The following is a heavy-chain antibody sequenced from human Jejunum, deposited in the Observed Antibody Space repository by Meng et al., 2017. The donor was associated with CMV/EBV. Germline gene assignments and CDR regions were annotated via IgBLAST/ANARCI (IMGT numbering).Heavy chain of an antibody. D-gene: IGHD3-10*01. J-gene: IGHJ5*01. CDR2: VNRNDNE. V-gene: IGHV2-5*01. CDR1: GISLNKRGVD. CDR3: VHRRSGASRSWFDF. Sequence: FTGISLNKRGVDEGWDSQTPGKELEWLAYVNRNDNEKKSKNLNSRRTITKETSKNQVVLTMTNMDPVDTGTYYCVHRRSGASRSWFDFWGRGSLVTVSS.